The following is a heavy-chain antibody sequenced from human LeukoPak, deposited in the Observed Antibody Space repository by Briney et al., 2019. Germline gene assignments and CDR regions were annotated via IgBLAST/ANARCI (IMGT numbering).Heavy chain of an antibody. CDR3: ARDNAYSSGWSFDY. CDR2: ISAENSNT. CDR1: GYTFTIYG. V-gene: IGHV1-18*03. Sequence: GASVKVSFKSSGYTFTIYGISWVRQAPGQGLEWMGWISAENSNTNYAQKREGRVTMTTDTTTSSVCKELGSVRSARMAVYVRARDNAYSSGWSFDYWGQGALVTVSS. D-gene: IGHD6-19*01. J-gene: IGHJ4*02.